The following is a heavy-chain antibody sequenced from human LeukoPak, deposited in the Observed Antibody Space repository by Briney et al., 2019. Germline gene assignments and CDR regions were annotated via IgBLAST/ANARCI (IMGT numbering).Heavy chain of an antibody. D-gene: IGHD2-2*01. Sequence: ASVKVSCTASGYTFTSYYLHWVRQAPGQGLEWMGMINPSGGYTKYAQSFEDRVTVTSDTSTTSVYMEVRNLRSEDTAVYYCARDYVASSTSVWSYYYLDVWGKGTTVTVSS. V-gene: IGHV1-46*01. CDR1: GYTFTSYY. CDR3: ARDYVASSTSVWSYYYLDV. CDR2: INPSGGYT. J-gene: IGHJ6*03.